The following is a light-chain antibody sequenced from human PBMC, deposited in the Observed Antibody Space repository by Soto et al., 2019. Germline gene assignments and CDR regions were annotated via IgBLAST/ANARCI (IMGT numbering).Light chain of an antibody. J-gene: IGLJ1*01. CDR2: DNS. Sequence: QSVLTQPPSVSGAPGQRVTISCTGSSSNIGAGYDVHWYQLLPGTAPKLLIYDNSNRPSGVPDRFSGSKSGTSASLAITGLQDEDDADYYCQSYDTSLGGARVFGTGTKLTVL. CDR1: SSNIGAGYD. CDR3: QSYDTSLGGARV. V-gene: IGLV1-40*01.